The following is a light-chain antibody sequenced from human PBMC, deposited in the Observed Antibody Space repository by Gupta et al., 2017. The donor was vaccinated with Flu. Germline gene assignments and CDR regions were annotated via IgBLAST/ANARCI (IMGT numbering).Light chain of an antibody. CDR1: TGDVGANNY. CDR3: NSYTSSSSPVV. Sequence: TICTAHSTGDVGANNYVSRYDQSPGKTPNLIIYDVSMRPPGVSERFSGSKSDITTSVTIAGLEAEDEADYYWNSYTSSSSPVVFGGGTKLTVL. V-gene: IGLV2-14*03. J-gene: IGLJ2*01. CDR2: DVS.